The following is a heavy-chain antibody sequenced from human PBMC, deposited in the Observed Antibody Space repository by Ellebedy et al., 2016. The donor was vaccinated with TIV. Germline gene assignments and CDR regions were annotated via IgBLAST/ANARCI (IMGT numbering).Heavy chain of an antibody. V-gene: IGHV4-38-2*02. CDR2: IYHSGST. CDR3: ARTSAYYDSSGFDY. CDR1: GYSISSGYY. D-gene: IGHD3-22*01. J-gene: IGHJ4*02. Sequence: SETLSLXCTVSGYSISSGYYWGWIRQPPGKGLEWIGSIYHSGSTYYNPSLKSRVTISVDTSKNQFSLKLSSVTAADTAVYYCARTSAYYDSSGFDYWGQGTLVTVSS.